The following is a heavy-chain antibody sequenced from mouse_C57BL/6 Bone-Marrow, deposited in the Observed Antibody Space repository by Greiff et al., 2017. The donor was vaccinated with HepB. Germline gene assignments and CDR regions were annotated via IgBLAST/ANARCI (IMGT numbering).Heavy chain of an antibody. V-gene: IGHV1-77*01. CDR3: ARPGDDYDGFAY. Sequence: QVQLQQSGAELVKPGASVKISCKASSYTFTDYYINWVKQRPGQGLELIGKIGPGSGSTYYNEKFKGKATLTADKSSSTAYMQLSSLTSEDSAVYFCARPGDDYDGFAYWGQGTLVTVSA. D-gene: IGHD2-4*01. CDR2: IGPGSGST. J-gene: IGHJ3*01. CDR1: SYTFTDYY.